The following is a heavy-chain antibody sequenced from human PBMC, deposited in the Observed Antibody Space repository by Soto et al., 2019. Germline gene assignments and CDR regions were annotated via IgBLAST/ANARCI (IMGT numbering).Heavy chain of an antibody. D-gene: IGHD6-13*01. CDR2: NYHSGST. CDR1: GYSISSGYY. CDR3: ARDLLGRQQLVWDYYYGMDV. V-gene: IGHV4-38-2*02. J-gene: IGHJ6*02. Sequence: PSETLSLTCAVSGYSISSGYYWGWIRQPPGKGLEWIGSNYHSGSTYYNPSLKSRVTISVDTSKNQFSLKLSSVTAADTAVYYCARDLLGRQQLVWDYYYGMDVWGQGTTVT.